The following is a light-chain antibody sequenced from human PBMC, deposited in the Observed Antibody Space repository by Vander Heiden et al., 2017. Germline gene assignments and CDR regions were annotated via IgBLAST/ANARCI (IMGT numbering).Light chain of an antibody. Sequence: QSALTQPASVSGSPGQLITISCTGTTSDVGLYNSVSWYQQHPGKAPKLMLYDVTSRPSGVSNRFSGSKSGNTASLTISGLQTEDEADYYCSSFKSGSTLVVFGGGTKLTVL. J-gene: IGLJ2*01. CDR2: DVT. V-gene: IGLV2-14*03. CDR1: TSDVGLYNS. CDR3: SSFKSGSTLVV.